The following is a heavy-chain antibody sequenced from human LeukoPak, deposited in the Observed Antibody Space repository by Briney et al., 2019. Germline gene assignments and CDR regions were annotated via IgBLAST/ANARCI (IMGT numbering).Heavy chain of an antibody. J-gene: IGHJ4*02. Sequence: PSETLSLTCTVSGGSISSGSYYWSWIRQPPGKGLEWIGSIYHSGSTYYNPSLKSRVTISVDTSKNQFSLKLSSVTAADTAVYYCARGSPVYYFDYWGQGTLVTVSS. CDR2: IYHSGST. V-gene: IGHV4-39*07. CDR1: GGSISSGSYY. CDR3: ARGSPVYYFDY.